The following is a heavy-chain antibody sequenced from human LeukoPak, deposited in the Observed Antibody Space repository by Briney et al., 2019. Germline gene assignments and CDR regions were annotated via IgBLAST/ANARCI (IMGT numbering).Heavy chain of an antibody. D-gene: IGHD3-22*01. CDR3: ASVWLLGPFDY. Sequence: SETLSLTCTVSGGSISSYYWSWIRQPPGKGLEWIGYIYTSGSTNYNPSLKSRVTISVDTSKNQFSLKLSSVTAADTAVYYCASVWLLGPFDYWGQGTLVTVSS. CDR2: IYTSGST. J-gene: IGHJ4*02. V-gene: IGHV4-4*09. CDR1: GGSISSYY.